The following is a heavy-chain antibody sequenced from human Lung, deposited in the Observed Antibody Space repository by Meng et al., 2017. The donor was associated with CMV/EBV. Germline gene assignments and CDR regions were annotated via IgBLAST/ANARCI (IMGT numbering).Heavy chain of an antibody. CDR1: GYNLTSYA. CDR3: ARAGYDSSGYYPQPFDY. V-gene: IGHV1-3*01. D-gene: IGHD3-22*01. J-gene: IGHJ4*02. Sequence: VQLVRSGAEVKKPGASGKVSRKASGYNLTSYAMHWVRQAPGQRLEWMGWINAGNGNTKYSQRFQGRVTITRDTSASTAYMELSSLRSEDTTVYYCARAGYDSSGYYPQPFDYWGQGTLVTVSS. CDR2: INAGNGNT.